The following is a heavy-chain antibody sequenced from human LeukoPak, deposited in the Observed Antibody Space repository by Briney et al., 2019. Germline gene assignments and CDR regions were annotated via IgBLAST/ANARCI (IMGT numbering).Heavy chain of an antibody. Sequence: PGGSLRLSCAASGFTFSSYEMSWVRQAPGKGLEWVSYISSSGSTIYYADSVKGRFTISRDNAKNSLYLQMNSLRAEDTAVYYCAKDRVGDGDYVGNFDHWGQGTLVTVSS. CDR1: GFTFSSYE. CDR3: AKDRVGDGDYVGNFDH. D-gene: IGHD4-17*01. V-gene: IGHV3-48*03. J-gene: IGHJ4*02. CDR2: ISSSGSTI.